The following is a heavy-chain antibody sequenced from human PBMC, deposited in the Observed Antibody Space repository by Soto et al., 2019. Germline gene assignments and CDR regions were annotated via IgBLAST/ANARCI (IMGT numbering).Heavy chain of an antibody. CDR2: VYFSGNT. J-gene: IGHJ5*02. Sequence: SETLSLTCTVSGGSLSSYYWTWIRQSPGKGLEWIGYVYFSGNTNYNPSLKSRVTISIDTSKNQFSLRLASVTAADTAFYYCGSVRPSGYVLSWGQGTMVTVYS. CDR3: GSVRPSGYVLS. V-gene: IGHV4-59*01. CDR1: GGSLSSYY. D-gene: IGHD6-25*01.